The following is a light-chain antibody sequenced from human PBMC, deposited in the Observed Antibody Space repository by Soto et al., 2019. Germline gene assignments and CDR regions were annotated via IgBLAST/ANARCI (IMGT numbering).Light chain of an antibody. J-gene: IGKJ4*01. CDR1: QGIRVY. Sequence: DIQMTQSPSSLSASLGDRVTITCRASQGIRVYLAWFQQKPGNVPKLLIYAASTLQSGVPSRFSGSGSGTDFTLTISSLPPEDVATYYCQKYNSAPLTFGGGTKVEIK. CDR2: AAS. V-gene: IGKV1-27*01. CDR3: QKYNSAPLT.